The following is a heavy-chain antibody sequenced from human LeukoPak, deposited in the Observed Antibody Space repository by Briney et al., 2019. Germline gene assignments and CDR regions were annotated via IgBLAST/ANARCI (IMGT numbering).Heavy chain of an antibody. V-gene: IGHV4-34*01. D-gene: IGHD4-11*01. J-gene: IGHJ6*02. Sequence: PSETLSLTCAVFGGSFSGQYWSWIRQPPGKGLEWIGEINHRGSTTYNLSLKSRVTISVDTSKSQFSLKVRSLTAADTAVYCCARDRYSNSFYYYYAMDVWGQGTTVTVSS. CDR1: GGSFSGQY. CDR2: INHRGST. CDR3: ARDRYSNSFYYYYAMDV.